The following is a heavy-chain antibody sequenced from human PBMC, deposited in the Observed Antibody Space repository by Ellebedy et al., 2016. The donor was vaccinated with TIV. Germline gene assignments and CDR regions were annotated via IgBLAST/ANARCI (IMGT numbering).Heavy chain of an antibody. CDR1: GGSISSSSYY. Sequence: GSLRLSXTVSGGSISSSSYYWGWIRQPPGEGLEWIGDIYYSGSTYYNPSLKSRVTISVDTSKNQFSLKLNSVTAADTAVYYCARRQGDGYSWRERKNWFDPWGQGTLVTVSS. V-gene: IGHV4-39*01. CDR2: IYYSGST. D-gene: IGHD5-24*01. J-gene: IGHJ5*02. CDR3: ARRQGDGYSWRERKNWFDP.